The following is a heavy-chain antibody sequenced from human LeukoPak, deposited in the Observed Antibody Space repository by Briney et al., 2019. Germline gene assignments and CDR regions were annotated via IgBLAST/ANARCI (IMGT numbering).Heavy chain of an antibody. J-gene: IGHJ6*02. Sequence: PSETLSLTCTVSGGSISSYSRSWIRQPPGKGLEWIGFIYYTGSTNYNPSLKRRVTIAVVTTNNHYSLNPSSVTAADTAIYYCAITERTPHYGMDVWGQGTTVTVSS. V-gene: IGHV4-59*08. CDR3: AITERTPHYGMDV. D-gene: IGHD1-14*01. CDR1: GGSISSYS. CDR2: IYYTGST.